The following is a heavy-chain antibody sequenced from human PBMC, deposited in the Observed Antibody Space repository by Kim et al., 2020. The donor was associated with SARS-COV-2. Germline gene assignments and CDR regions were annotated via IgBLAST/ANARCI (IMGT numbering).Heavy chain of an antibody. J-gene: IGHJ6*02. CDR2: ISSSSSTI. CDR1: GFTFSSYS. Sequence: GGSLRLSCAASGFTFSSYSMNWVRQAPGKGLEWVSYISSSSSTIYYADSVKGRFTISRDNAKNSLYLQMNSLRDEDTAVYYCARDPVTTREYYYYGMDVWGQGTTVTVSS. CDR3: ARDPVTTREYYYYGMDV. D-gene: IGHD4-17*01. V-gene: IGHV3-48*02.